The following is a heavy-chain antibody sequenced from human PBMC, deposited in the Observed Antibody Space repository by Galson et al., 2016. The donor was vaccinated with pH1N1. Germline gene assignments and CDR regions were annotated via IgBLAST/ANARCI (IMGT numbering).Heavy chain of an antibody. J-gene: IGHJ3*02. V-gene: IGHV3-23*01. Sequence: SLRLSCAASGFTFSNYPMSWVRQAPGKGLDWVSTISAGDTTTYYADSVKGRFTISRDNSESVLYLQMNSLRAEDTATYYCANFEIGWSATAHSFDIWGPGTMVTVAS. CDR3: ANFEIGWSATAHSFDI. CDR1: GFTFSNYP. CDR2: ISAGDTTT. D-gene: IGHD6-19*01.